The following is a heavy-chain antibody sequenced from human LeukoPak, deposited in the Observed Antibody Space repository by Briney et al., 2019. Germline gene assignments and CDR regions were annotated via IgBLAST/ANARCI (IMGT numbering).Heavy chain of an antibody. CDR1: GFTFSNYW. J-gene: IGHJ5*02. CDR3: IRDFRSADL. V-gene: IGHV3-74*01. CDR2: IYVDGRTT. Sequence: QTGGSLRLSCVASGFTFSNYWMHWVRQPPGKGLVWVSRIYVDGRTTNYADSVKGRFTISRDNAKNTVYLEMNSLRVEATATYYCIRDFRSADLWGQGTLVTVTS.